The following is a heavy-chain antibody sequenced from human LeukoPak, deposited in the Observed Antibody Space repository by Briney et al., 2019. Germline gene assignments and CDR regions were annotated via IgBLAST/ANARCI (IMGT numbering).Heavy chain of an antibody. CDR3: ARMGYSSH. D-gene: IGHD6-19*01. V-gene: IGHV3-7*01. CDR2: IKQDGSEK. Sequence: GGSLRLSCAASGFTFSNDWMSWVRQAPGKGLEWVANIKQDGSEKNYVDSVKGRFTVSRDNAKNSLYLQMNSLRAEDTAVYYCARMGYSSHWGQGTLVTVSS. J-gene: IGHJ4*02. CDR1: GFTFSNDW.